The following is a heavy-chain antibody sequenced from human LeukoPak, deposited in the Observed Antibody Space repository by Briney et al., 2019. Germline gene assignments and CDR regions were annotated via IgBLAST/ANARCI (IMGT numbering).Heavy chain of an antibody. CDR2: MNPDSGNT. V-gene: IGHV1-8*01. CDR3: ARGHALLWFGELFDY. CDR1: GYTFTSYN. Sequence: ASVKVSCKASGYTFTSYNINWVRQATGQGLEWMGWMNPDSGNTGYAQKFQGRVTMTRNTSISTAYMELSSLRTEDTAVYYCARGHALLWFGELFDYWGQGTLVTVSS. D-gene: IGHD3-10*01. J-gene: IGHJ4*02.